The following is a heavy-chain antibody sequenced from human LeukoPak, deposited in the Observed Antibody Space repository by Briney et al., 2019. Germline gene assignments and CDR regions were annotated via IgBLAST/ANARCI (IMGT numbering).Heavy chain of an antibody. CDR2: ISWNSGSI. Sequence: GGSLRLSCAASGFTFDDYAMHWVRQAPGKGLEWVSGISWNSGSIGYADSVKGRFTISRDIAKNSLYLQMNSLRAEDTALYYCAKDTGAAGSISWFDPWGQGTLVTVSS. J-gene: IGHJ5*02. V-gene: IGHV3-9*01. CDR3: AKDTGAAGSISWFDP. D-gene: IGHD6-13*01. CDR1: GFTFDDYA.